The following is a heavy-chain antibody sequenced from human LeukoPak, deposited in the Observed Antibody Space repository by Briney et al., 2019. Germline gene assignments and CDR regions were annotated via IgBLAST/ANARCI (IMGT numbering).Heavy chain of an antibody. Sequence: GGSLRLSCAASGFTFSSYAMDWVRQAPGKGLEWVAFISNDGTNKYYADSVKGRFTISRDNSRNTLYLQMNSLRAEDTAVYYCGRDQGGSIGWYGDYWGQGTLVTVSS. CDR3: GRDQGGSIGWYGDY. CDR1: GFTFSSYA. V-gene: IGHV3-30*04. D-gene: IGHD6-19*01. CDR2: ISNDGTNK. J-gene: IGHJ4*02.